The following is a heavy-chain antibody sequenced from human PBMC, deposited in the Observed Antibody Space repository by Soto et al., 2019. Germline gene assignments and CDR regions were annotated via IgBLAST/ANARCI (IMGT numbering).Heavy chain of an antibody. V-gene: IGHV3-23*01. CDR1: GFTFSSYA. Sequence: GGSLRLSCAASGFTFSSYAMIWVRQAPGKGLEWVSVISGSGDSTYYADSVKGRFTISRDNSKNTLYLQMNSLRAEDTAVYYCAKRGSSSYFDYWGQGTLVTVSS. J-gene: IGHJ4*02. CDR3: AKRGSSSYFDY. CDR2: ISGSGDST. D-gene: IGHD6-13*01.